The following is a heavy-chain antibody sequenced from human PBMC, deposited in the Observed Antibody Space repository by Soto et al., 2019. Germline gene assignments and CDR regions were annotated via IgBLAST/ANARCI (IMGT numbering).Heavy chain of an antibody. CDR2: IYYSGST. J-gene: IGHJ5*02. CDR1: GGCISSSSYY. Sequence: SETRSVTCTVSGGCISSSSYYWCWIRQPPGKGLEWIGSIYYSGSTYYNPSLKSRVTISVDTSKNQCSLKLSSVTAADTAVYYCARHWCTSYDFRSGYCPSSNWFDPWGQGTLVTVSS. CDR3: ARHWCTSYDFRSGYCPSSNWFDP. V-gene: IGHV4-39*01. D-gene: IGHD3-3*01.